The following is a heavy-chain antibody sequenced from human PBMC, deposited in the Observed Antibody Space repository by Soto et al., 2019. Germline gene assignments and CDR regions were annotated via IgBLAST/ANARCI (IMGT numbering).Heavy chain of an antibody. CDR3: ARFNWYFDL. CDR2: IYYSGST. Sequence: QVQLQESGPGLVKPSETLSLTCTVSGGSISSYYWSWIRQPPGKGLEWIGYIYYSGSTNYNPSLTRRVTLSVDTSTNQFSLKLSSVTAADTAVYYCARFNWYFDLWGRGTLVTVSS. V-gene: IGHV4-59*08. J-gene: IGHJ2*01. CDR1: GGSISSYY.